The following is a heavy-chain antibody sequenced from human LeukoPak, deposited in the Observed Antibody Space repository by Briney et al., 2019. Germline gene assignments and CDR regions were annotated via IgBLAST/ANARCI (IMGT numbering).Heavy chain of an antibody. CDR1: GYTFTGYY. V-gene: IGHV1-2*02. J-gene: IGHJ1*01. D-gene: IGHD5-18*01. CDR2: INPNSGGT. Sequence: ASVRVSCKASGYTFTGYYIHWVRQAPGQGLEWMGWINPNSGGTNYAQKFQGRVTMTRDTSISTAYMELSRLKSDDTAVYYCARGSFSADAPLVLDYFHHWGQGTLVSVSS. CDR3: ARGSFSADAPLVLDYFHH.